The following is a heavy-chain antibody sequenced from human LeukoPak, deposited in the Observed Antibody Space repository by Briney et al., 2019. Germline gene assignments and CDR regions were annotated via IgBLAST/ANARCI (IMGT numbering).Heavy chain of an antibody. D-gene: IGHD3-10*01. CDR2: INSDGSST. CDR1: GFTFSSYW. Sequence: GGSLRLSCAASGFTFSSYWMHWVRQAPGKGLVWVSRINSDGSSTSYADSVKGRFTISRDNAKNTLYLQMNSLRAEDTAVYYCARDYPILWFGESDAFDIWGQGTMVTVSS. J-gene: IGHJ3*02. V-gene: IGHV3-74*01. CDR3: ARDYPILWFGESDAFDI.